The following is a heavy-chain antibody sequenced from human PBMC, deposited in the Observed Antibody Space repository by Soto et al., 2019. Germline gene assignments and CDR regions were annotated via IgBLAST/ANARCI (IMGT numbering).Heavy chain of an antibody. CDR3: AAGGGLPRYY. V-gene: IGHV4-30-2*01. Sequence: QLQLQESGSGLVKPSQTLSLPCAVSGGSIRSGGDSWSWIRQPPGKGLEWIGYISPSGSTYYNPSLKRRVTIAVDRCKNQFSLQRSSVTAADRAVEYVAAGGGLPRYYWGQGTRVTVSS. CDR2: ISPSGST. CDR1: GGSIRSGGDS. D-gene: IGHD2-15*01. J-gene: IGHJ4*02.